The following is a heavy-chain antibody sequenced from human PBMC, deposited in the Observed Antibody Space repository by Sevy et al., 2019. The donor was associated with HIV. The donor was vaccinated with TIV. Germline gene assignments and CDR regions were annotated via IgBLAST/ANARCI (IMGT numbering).Heavy chain of an antibody. J-gene: IGHJ4*02. CDR1: GFTFSSYA. CDR3: AKGEDGYSYGSFDY. D-gene: IGHD5-18*01. CDR2: ISGSGGST. V-gene: IGHV3-23*01. Sequence: GGSLRLSCAASGFTFSSYAMSWVRQAPGKGLEWVSAISGSGGSTYYADSVKGRFTISGDNSKNTLYLQMNSLRAEDTAVYYCAKGEDGYSYGSFDYWGQGTLVTVSS.